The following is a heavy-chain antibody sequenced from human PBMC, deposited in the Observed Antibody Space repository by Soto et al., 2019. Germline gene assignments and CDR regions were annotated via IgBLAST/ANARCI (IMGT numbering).Heavy chain of an antibody. CDR3: AATGGNYFGLDV. Sequence: WASVNVSCKSSDNTFTHYGINWVRQAPGQGLEWMGWISGYNGNTKYAQKFQDRVTMTADTSTRTAFMEVRSLTSDDTGVYFCAATGGNYFGLDVWGQGTTVTVSS. CDR2: ISGYNGNT. J-gene: IGHJ6*02. CDR1: DNTFTHYG. V-gene: IGHV1-18*01. D-gene: IGHD2-8*02.